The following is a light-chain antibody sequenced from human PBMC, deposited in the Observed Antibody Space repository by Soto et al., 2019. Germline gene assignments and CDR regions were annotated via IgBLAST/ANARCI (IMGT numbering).Light chain of an antibody. J-gene: IGLJ2*01. CDR2: SNT. Sequence: QSVLTQPPSASGTPGQTIAISCSGGSSNIGSHTVNWYQQLPGTAPRLLIYSNTQRPSGVPDRFSGSKSGTSASLAISGLQSEYEGDYYCGTWDSSLSAVVFGGGTKLTVL. CDR1: SSNIGSHT. V-gene: IGLV1-44*01. CDR3: GTWDSSLSAVV.